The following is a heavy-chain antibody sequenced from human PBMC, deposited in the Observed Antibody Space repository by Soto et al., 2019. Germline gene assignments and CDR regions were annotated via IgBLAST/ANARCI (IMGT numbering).Heavy chain of an antibody. Sequence: QVQLVQSGAEVKKPGASVKVSCKASGYTFTSYAMHWVRQAPGQRLEWMGWINAGNGNTKYSQKFXGXAXIXXETSESTANMELSSLRSEDTAVSSCARDLGGGPDYWGQGTLVTVSS. J-gene: IGHJ4*02. CDR2: INAGNGNT. CDR3: ARDLGGGPDY. CDR1: GYTFTSYA. V-gene: IGHV1-3*01. D-gene: IGHD2-15*01.